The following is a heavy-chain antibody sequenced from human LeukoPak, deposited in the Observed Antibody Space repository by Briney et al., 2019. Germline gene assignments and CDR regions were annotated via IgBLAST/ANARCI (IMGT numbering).Heavy chain of an antibody. CDR3: AKNGYSSGSKSYYFDY. V-gene: IGHV3-30*18. CDR1: GFTFSSYG. J-gene: IGHJ4*02. D-gene: IGHD6-19*01. Sequence: PGGSLRLSCAASGFTFSSYGMHWVRQAPGKGLEWVAVISYDGSNKYYADSVKGRFTISRDNSKNTLYLQMNSLRAEDTAVYYCAKNGYSSGSKSYYFDYWGQGTLVTVCS. CDR2: ISYDGSNK.